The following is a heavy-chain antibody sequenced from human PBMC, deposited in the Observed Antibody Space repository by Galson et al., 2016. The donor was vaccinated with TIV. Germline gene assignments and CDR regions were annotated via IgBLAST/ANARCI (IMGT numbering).Heavy chain of an antibody. Sequence: SVKVSCKASGVTFNSYAISWVRQAPGQGLEWTGGITAIFRTANYAQKFQGRVTITADESTSTAYMDLSSLRSEETAVYYCARGRNYYESGAYWDWGQGTLVTVSS. CDR2: ITAIFRTA. CDR1: GVTFNSYA. CDR3: ARGRNYYESGAYWD. J-gene: IGHJ4*02. V-gene: IGHV1-69*13. D-gene: IGHD3-22*01.